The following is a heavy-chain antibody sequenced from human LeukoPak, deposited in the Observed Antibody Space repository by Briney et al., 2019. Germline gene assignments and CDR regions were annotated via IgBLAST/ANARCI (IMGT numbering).Heavy chain of an antibody. V-gene: IGHV4-39*01. CDR2: IYYSGST. J-gene: IGHJ3*02. CDR3: ARRPDRVFKYYYDSSGYSDAFDI. Sequence: SETLSLTCTVSGGSISSSSYYWGWIRQPPGKGLEWIGSIYYSGSTYYNPSLKSRVTISVDTSKNQFSLKLSSVTAADTAVYYCARRPDRVFKYYYDSSGYSDAFDIWGQGTMVTVSS. CDR1: GGSISSSSYY. D-gene: IGHD3-22*01.